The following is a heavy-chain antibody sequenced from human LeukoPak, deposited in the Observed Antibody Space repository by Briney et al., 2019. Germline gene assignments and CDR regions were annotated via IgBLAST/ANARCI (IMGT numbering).Heavy chain of an antibody. Sequence: GESLKISCKGSGYSFTSYWIGWVRQMPGKGLEWMGIIYPGDSDTRYSPSFQGQVTISADKSISTAYLQWSSLKASDTAMYYCASSESRDGYNYAFDIWGQGTMVTVSS. D-gene: IGHD5-24*01. CDR2: IYPGDSDT. J-gene: IGHJ3*02. V-gene: IGHV5-51*01. CDR1: GYSFTSYW. CDR3: ASSESRDGYNYAFDI.